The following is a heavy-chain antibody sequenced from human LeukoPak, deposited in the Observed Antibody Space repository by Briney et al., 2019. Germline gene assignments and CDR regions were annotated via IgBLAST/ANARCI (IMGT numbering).Heavy chain of an antibody. Sequence: ASVKVSCKASGYTFTSYGISWVRQAPGQGLEWMGWISAYNGNTNYAQKLQGRVTMTTDTSTSTAYMELRSLRSDDTAVYYCARLEGSGWYVNWFDPWGQGTLVTVSS. J-gene: IGHJ5*02. CDR3: ARLEGSGWYVNWFDP. D-gene: IGHD6-19*01. CDR1: GYTFTSYG. V-gene: IGHV1-18*01. CDR2: ISAYNGNT.